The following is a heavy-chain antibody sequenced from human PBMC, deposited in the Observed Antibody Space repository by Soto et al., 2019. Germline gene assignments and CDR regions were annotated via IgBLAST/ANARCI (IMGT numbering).Heavy chain of an antibody. CDR2: IKEDGTEQ. J-gene: IGHJ5*02. Sequence: GGSLRLSCAASGFSFSGYWMSWVGQAPGKGPEWVANIKEDGTEQHYVDSVKGRFTISRDNSENSLFLQMNNLRAEDSAIYHCAITTSTVSYWFDPWGPGTQVTVSS. CDR1: GFSFSGYW. V-gene: IGHV3-7*03. D-gene: IGHD4-4*01. CDR3: AITTSTVSYWFDP.